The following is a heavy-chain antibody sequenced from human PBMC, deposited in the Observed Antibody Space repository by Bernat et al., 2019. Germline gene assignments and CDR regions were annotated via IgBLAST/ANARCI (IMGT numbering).Heavy chain of an antibody. J-gene: IGHJ5*02. CDR3: ARRSSGWYRGWFDP. Sequence: QVQLQQWGAGLLKPSETLSLTCAVYGGSFSGYYWSWIRQPPGKGLEWIGEINHSGSTNYNTSLKSRVTISRDTSKNPFYLKLSTVTAEDTTVYYCARRSSGWYRGWFDPWGQRNLVTVSS. V-gene: IGHV4-34*01. CDR1: GGSFSGYY. D-gene: IGHD6-19*01. CDR2: INHSGST.